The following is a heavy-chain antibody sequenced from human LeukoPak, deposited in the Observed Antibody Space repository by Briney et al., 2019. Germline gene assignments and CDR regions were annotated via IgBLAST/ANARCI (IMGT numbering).Heavy chain of an antibody. D-gene: IGHD3-9*01. J-gene: IGHJ5*02. CDR3: ARDWGASDWYNWFDP. Sequence: PGGSLRLSCATSGFSLKAYAMHWIRQAPGKGLEWVATVAHDGVNKYYLDSVKGRFTISRDSSDTLDLQMNSLRPEDTAVYYCARDWGASDWYNWFDPWGQGTLVIVDS. CDR2: VAHDGVNK. CDR1: GFSLKAYA. V-gene: IGHV3-30*19.